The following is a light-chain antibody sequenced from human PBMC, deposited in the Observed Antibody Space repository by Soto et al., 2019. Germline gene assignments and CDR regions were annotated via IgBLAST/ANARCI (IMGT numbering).Light chain of an antibody. CDR3: QQYNSYSRT. V-gene: IGKV1-5*01. CDR1: QSISSW. Sequence: DIQMPQSPSTLSASVGDIVPITCRASQSISSWLAWYQQKPGKAPKLLIYDASSLESVVPSRFSGSGSGTESTLTNSSLQPDDFATYYCQQYNSYSRTFGQGTKVESK. J-gene: IGKJ1*01. CDR2: DAS.